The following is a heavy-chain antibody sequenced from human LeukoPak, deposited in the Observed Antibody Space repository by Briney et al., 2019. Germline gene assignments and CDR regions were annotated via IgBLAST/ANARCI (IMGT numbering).Heavy chain of an antibody. D-gene: IGHD3-3*01. V-gene: IGHV4-61*02. CDR3: ARDLTIFGVVPHLYMDV. Sequence: SETLSLTCTVSGGSISSGSYYWSWIRQPAGKGLEWIGRIYTSGSTNYNPSLKRRVTISVDPSKNQFSLKLSSVTAADTAVYYCARDLTIFGVVPHLYMDVWGKGTTVTVSS. CDR1: GGSISSGSYY. J-gene: IGHJ6*03. CDR2: IYTSGST.